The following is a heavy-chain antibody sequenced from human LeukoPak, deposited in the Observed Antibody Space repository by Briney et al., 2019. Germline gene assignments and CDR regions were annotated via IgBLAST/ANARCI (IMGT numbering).Heavy chain of an antibody. CDR2: INPNSGGT. Sequence: GASVKVSCKASGYTFTGYYMHWVRQAPGQGLEWMGWINPNSGGTNYAQKFQGRVTMTRDTSISTAYMELSRLRSDDTAVYYCANLKDVGYCSSTSCYAPLDYWGQGTLVTVSS. CDR3: ANLKDVGYCSSTSCYAPLDY. J-gene: IGHJ4*02. CDR1: GYTFTGYY. D-gene: IGHD2-2*01. V-gene: IGHV1-2*02.